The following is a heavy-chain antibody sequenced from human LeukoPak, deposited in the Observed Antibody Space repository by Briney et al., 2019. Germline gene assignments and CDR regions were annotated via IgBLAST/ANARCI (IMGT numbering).Heavy chain of an antibody. Sequence: GGSLRLSCGAPDSNIGTYAVTWVRQVPGKGLEWVSGMSGGGLSTYYARSVKGRFTISRDTSKNTFYPEMNSLGADDTALYYCAKDRISGQGGAARILDYWGQGIPVTVSS. V-gene: IGHV3-23*01. CDR1: DSNIGTYA. CDR2: MSGGGLST. D-gene: IGHD6-6*01. CDR3: AKDRISGQGGAARILDY. J-gene: IGHJ4*02.